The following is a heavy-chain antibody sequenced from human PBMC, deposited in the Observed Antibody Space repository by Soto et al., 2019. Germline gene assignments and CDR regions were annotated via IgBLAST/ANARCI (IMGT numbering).Heavy chain of an antibody. J-gene: IGHJ6*02. CDR3: AREPTYYDFWSGYFPDYYYGMDV. Sequence: GASVKVSCKASGYTFTVYYMHWVLQSPVQWRDWMGWINPNSGGTNYAQKFQGRVTMTRDTSISTAYMELCRLRSDDTAVYYCAREPTYYDFWSGYFPDYYYGMDVWGQGTTVTVSS. CDR1: GYTFTVYY. CDR2: INPNSGGT. V-gene: IGHV1-2*02. D-gene: IGHD3-3*01.